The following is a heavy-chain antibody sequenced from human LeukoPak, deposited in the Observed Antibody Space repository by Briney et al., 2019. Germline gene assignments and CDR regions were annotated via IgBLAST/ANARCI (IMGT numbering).Heavy chain of an antibody. Sequence: SGPTLVNPTPTLTLTRTFSGFSLRTSGVGVGWIRQPPGKALEWLALIYWNDDKRYSPSLESRLTITKDTSKNQVVLTMTNMDPVDTATYYCARRGSSLSFDFWGQGTLVTVSS. CDR2: IYWNDDK. V-gene: IGHV2-5*01. J-gene: IGHJ4*02. CDR1: GFSLRTSGVG. D-gene: IGHD6-6*01. CDR3: ARRGSSLSFDF.